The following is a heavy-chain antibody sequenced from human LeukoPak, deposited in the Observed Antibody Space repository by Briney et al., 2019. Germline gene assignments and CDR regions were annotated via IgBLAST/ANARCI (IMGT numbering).Heavy chain of an antibody. CDR2: ISYDGSNK. CDR1: GFTFSSYA. D-gene: IGHD3-3*01. J-gene: IGHJ4*02. V-gene: IGHV3-30-3*01. CDR3: ARALLPNYDFWSGLDY. Sequence: GGSLRLSCAASGFTFSSYAMHWVRQAPGKGLEWVAVISYDGSNKYYADSVKGRLTISRDNSKNTLYLQMNSLRAGDTAVYYCARALLPNYDFWSGLDYWGQGTLVTVSS.